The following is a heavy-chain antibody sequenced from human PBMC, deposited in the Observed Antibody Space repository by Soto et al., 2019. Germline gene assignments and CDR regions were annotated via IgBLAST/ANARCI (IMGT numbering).Heavy chain of an antibody. CDR2: INAGNGKT. Sequence: QVQLVQSGTEVKKPRASVKVSCKASGYTFTNYAMHWVRQAPGQRLEWMGWINAGNGKTKYSQKFQGRVTITRDTSASTANMELSSLRSEDTAVYYCARDQDVVVPGDYYYYGMDVWGQGTTVTVSS. V-gene: IGHV1-3*01. CDR3: ARDQDVVVPGDYYYYGMDV. D-gene: IGHD2-2*01. J-gene: IGHJ6*02. CDR1: GYTFTNYA.